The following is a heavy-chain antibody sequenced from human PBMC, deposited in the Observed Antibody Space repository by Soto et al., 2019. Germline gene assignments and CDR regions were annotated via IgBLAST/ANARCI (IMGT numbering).Heavy chain of an antibody. Sequence: QVQLQESGPGLVRPSETLTLTCAVSGDSISTSSYYWGWVRQPPGKGLEWIGTIYHSGSTFYKPSLRSRVTLFVDTSKNQFSLKVDSVTAADTATYYCARETAGAIEYWGQGILVADSS. V-gene: IGHV4-39*01. J-gene: IGHJ4*02. CDR3: ARETAGAIEY. CDR2: IYHSGST. CDR1: GDSISTSSYY.